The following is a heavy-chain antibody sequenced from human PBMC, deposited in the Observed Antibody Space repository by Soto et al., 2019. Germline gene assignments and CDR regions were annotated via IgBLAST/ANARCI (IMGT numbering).Heavy chain of an antibody. CDR3: ARDRSPGYCSGGSCYYDGMDV. CDR2: IIPIFGTA. V-gene: IGHV1-69*12. J-gene: IGHJ6*02. Sequence: QVQLVQSGAEVKKPGSSVKVSCKASGGTFSSYAISWVRQAPGQGLEWMGGIIPIFGTANYAQKFQGRVTITADESTSTAYMELSSLRSEDTAVYYCARDRSPGYCSGGSCYYDGMDVWGQGTTVTVSS. D-gene: IGHD2-15*01. CDR1: GGTFSSYA.